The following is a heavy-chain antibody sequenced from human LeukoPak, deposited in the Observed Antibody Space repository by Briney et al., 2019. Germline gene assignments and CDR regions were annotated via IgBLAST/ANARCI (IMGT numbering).Heavy chain of an antibody. J-gene: IGHJ4*02. CDR3: ARAGQSDY. CDR1: GFTFTDYY. V-gene: IGHV3-11*01. Sequence: GGSLRLSCAASGFTFTDYYMNWIRQAPGKGLEWVSSISGGSGTINYADSVKGRFTTSRDNAKNSLFPQMNSLRAEDTAVYYCARAGQSDYWGQGTLVTVSS. CDR2: ISGGSGTI.